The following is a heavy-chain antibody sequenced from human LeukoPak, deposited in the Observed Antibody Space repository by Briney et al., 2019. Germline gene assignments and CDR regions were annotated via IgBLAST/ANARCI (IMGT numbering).Heavy chain of an antibody. CDR2: ISAYNGNT. J-gene: IGHJ3*02. CDR3: ATDRAESDAFDI. CDR1: GYTFIRYG. Sequence: ASVKVSCKASGYTFIRYGISWVRQAPGQGLGYMGWISAYNGNTNYAQKVQGRVTMTEDTSTDTAYMELSSLRSEDTAVYYCATDRAESDAFDIWGQGTMVTVSS. V-gene: IGHV1-18*01.